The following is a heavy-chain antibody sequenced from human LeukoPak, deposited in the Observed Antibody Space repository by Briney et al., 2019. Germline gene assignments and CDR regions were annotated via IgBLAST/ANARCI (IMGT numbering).Heavy chain of an antibody. CDR3: AKTHYDLLDV. CDR1: GFSFSTSP. V-gene: IGHV3-23*01. J-gene: IGHJ6*02. Sequence: GGSLRLSCAASGFSFSTSPMSWVRQPPGKGLEWVSAMNNGPGASFYRDSVRGRFTISRDDSKSTLYLQMNSLRAEDTGTYYCAKTHYDLLDVWGQGTTVTVSS. D-gene: IGHD5-12*01. CDR2: MNNGPGAS.